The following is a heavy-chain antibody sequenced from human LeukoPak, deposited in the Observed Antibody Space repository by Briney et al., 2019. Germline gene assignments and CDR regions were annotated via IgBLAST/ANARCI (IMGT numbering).Heavy chain of an antibody. Sequence: PSETLSLTCVVYGASFSGNYWTWIRQPPGKGLEWIGEINHSGSTNYNPSLKSRVTISVDTSKNQFSLKLSSVTAADTAVYYCARLGSEWEPFDYWGQGTLVTASS. V-gene: IGHV4-34*01. CDR2: INHSGST. CDR3: ARLGSEWEPFDY. J-gene: IGHJ4*02. D-gene: IGHD1-26*01. CDR1: GASFSGNY.